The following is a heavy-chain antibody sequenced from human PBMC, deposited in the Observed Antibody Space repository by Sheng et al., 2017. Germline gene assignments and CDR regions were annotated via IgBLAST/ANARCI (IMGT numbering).Heavy chain of an antibody. V-gene: IGHV3-30-3*01. CDR1: GFTFSSYA. Sequence: QVQLVESGGGVVQPGRSLRLSCAASGFTFSSYAMHWVRQAPGKGLEWVAVISYDGSNKYYADSVKGRFTISRDNSKNTLYLQMNSLRAEDTAVYYCARDNRIAARIYYYYYMDVWGKGTTVTVSS. D-gene: IGHD6-6*01. CDR2: ISYDGSNK. J-gene: IGHJ6*03. CDR3: ARDNRIAARIYYYYYMDV.